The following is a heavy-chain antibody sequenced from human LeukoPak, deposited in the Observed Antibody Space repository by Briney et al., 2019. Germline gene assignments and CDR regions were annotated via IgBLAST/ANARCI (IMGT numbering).Heavy chain of an antibody. J-gene: IGHJ4*02. CDR1: GFTFSSYA. Sequence: GGSLRLSFAASGFTFSSYAMHWVRQAPGKGLEWVAVISYDGSNKYYADSVKGRFTISRDNSKNTLYLQMNSLRAEDTAVYYCARAWGHYYDSSGYYYSYWGQGTLVTVSS. V-gene: IGHV3-30-3*01. CDR2: ISYDGSNK. D-gene: IGHD3-22*01. CDR3: ARAWGHYYDSSGYYYSY.